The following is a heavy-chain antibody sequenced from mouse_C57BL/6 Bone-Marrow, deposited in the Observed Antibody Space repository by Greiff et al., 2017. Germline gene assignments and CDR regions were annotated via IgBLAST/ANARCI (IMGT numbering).Heavy chain of an antibody. CDR1: GYTFTSYW. CDR2: IDPSDSYT. Sequence: QVQLQQPGAELVMPGASVKLSCKASGYTFTSYWMHWVKQRPGQGLEWIGEIDPSDSYTNYNQKFKGKSTLTVDKSSSTAYMQLSSLTSEDSAVYYCARGSDNDEGFAYWGHGTLVTVSA. V-gene: IGHV1-69*01. D-gene: IGHD2-4*01. CDR3: ARGSDNDEGFAY. J-gene: IGHJ3*01.